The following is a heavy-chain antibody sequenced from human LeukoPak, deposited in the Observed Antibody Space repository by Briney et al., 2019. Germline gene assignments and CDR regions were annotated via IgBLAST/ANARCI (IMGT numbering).Heavy chain of an antibody. CDR2: ISGGGVTT. D-gene: IGHD1-26*01. CDR1: GFTSIAYA. CDR3: AREWEPYYFDY. Sequence: GGSLRLSCVGSGFTSIAYALTWARQAPGKGLEWVSGISGGGVTTYYADSVKGRFTISRDNSKNTLYLQMNSLRAEDTAVYYCAREWEPYYFDYWGQGTLVTVSS. V-gene: IGHV3-23*01. J-gene: IGHJ4*02.